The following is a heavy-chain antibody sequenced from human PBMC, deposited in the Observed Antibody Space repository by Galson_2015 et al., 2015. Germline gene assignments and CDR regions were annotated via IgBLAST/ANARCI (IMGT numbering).Heavy chain of an antibody. V-gene: IGHV3-48*03. CDR2: ISSSGSTI. D-gene: IGHD2-2*01. CDR1: GFTFSSYE. J-gene: IGHJ6*03. Sequence: LRLSCAASGFTFSSYEMNWVRQAPGKGLEWVSYISSSGSTIYYADSVKGRFTISRDNAKNSLYLQMNSLRAEDTAVYYCARDKSTRSLRVGYMDVWGKGTTVTVSS. CDR3: ARDKSTRSLRVGYMDV.